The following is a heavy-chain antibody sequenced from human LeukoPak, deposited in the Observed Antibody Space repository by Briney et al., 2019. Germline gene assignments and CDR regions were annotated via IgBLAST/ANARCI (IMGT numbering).Heavy chain of an antibody. V-gene: IGHV4-39*01. CDR3: ARKPYYYGSGISDY. CDR2: IYYSGST. J-gene: IGHJ4*02. D-gene: IGHD3-10*01. CDR1: GSSISSSSYY. Sequence: PSETLSLTCTVSGSSISSSSYYWGWIRQPPGKGLEWIGSIYYSGSTYYNPSLKSRVTISVDTSKNQFSLKLSSVTAADTAVYYCARKPYYYGSGISDYWGQGTPVTVSS.